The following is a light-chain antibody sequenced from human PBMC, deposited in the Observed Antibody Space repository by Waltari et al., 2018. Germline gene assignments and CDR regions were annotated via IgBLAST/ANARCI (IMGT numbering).Light chain of an antibody. CDR3: AAWDDTLNGVV. CDR1: SPTIGTTT. V-gene: IGLV1-44*01. Sequence: QSVLTQPPSVSATPGQRVAISCSGSSPTIGTTTVNWYQQLPGSAPKRLIYTNNQRPSGVPARFSGSKSGTSASLAISGLQSEDEADYYCAAWDDTLNGVVFGGGTKLTV. CDR2: TNN. J-gene: IGLJ3*02.